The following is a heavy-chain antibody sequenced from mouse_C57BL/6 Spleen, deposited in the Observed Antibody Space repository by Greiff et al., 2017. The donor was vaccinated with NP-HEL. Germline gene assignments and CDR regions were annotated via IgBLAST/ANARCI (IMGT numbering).Heavy chain of an antibody. CDR2: IYPGDGDT. CDR1: GYAFSSSW. D-gene: IGHD2-3*01. V-gene: IGHV1-82*01. Sequence: VQLKQSGPELVKPGASVKISCKASGYAFSSSWMNWVKQRPGKGLEWIGRIYPGDGDTNYNGKFKGKATLTADKSSSTAYMQLSSLTSEDSAVYFCARGAYDGYFDYWGQGTTLTVSS. CDR3: ARGAYDGYFDY. J-gene: IGHJ2*01.